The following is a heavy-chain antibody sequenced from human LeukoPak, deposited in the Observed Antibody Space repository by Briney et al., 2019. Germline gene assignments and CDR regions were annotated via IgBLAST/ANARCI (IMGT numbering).Heavy chain of an antibody. CDR3: ASEYSSSWYGWFDP. J-gene: IGHJ5*02. D-gene: IGHD6-13*01. CDR1: GGSISSGDYY. Sequence: PSETLSLTCTVSGGSISSGDYYWSWIRQPPGKGLEWIGYIYYSGSTYYNPSLKSRVTISVDTSKNQFSLKLSSVTAADTAVYYCASEYSSSWYGWFDPWGQGTLVTVSS. CDR2: IYYSGST. V-gene: IGHV4-30-4*01.